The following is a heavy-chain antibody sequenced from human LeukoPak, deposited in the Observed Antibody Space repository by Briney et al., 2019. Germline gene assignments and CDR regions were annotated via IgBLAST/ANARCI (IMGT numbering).Heavy chain of an antibody. Sequence: SQTLSLTCAVSGGSISSGGYSWSWIRQPPGKGLEWIGYIYHSGSTYYNPSLKSRVTISVDRSKNQFSLKLSSVTAADTAVYYCARGLGSYGYYYAYWGQGTLVTVSS. CDR3: ARGLGSYGYYYAY. D-gene: IGHD3-22*01. CDR1: GGSISSGGYS. CDR2: IYHSGST. V-gene: IGHV4-30-2*01. J-gene: IGHJ4*02.